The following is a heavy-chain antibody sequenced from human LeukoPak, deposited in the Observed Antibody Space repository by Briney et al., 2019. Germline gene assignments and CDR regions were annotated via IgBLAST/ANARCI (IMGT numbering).Heavy chain of an antibody. CDR1: GFTFSSYS. CDR3: ARDYPPVRRLMDLGTGYYKYYFDY. CDR2: ISSSSSYI. D-gene: IGHD3-9*01. J-gene: IGHJ4*02. V-gene: IGHV3-21*01. Sequence: GGSLRLSCAASGFTFSSYSMNWVRQAPGKGLEWVSSISSSSSYIYYADSVKGRFTISRDNAKNSLYLQMNSLRAEDTAVYYCARDYPPVRRLMDLGTGYYKYYFDYWGQGALVTVSS.